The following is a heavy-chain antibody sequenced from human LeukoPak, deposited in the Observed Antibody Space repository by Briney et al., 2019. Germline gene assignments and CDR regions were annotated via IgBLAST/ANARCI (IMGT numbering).Heavy chain of an antibody. Sequence: GGSLRLSCAASGFTFSSYSLNWVRQAPGKGLEWVSLISSSSITIYYADSVKGRFTISRDNAEKSLYLQMNSLRAEDTAVYYCARDRGGSYSAIDYWGQGTLVTVSS. V-gene: IGHV3-48*04. J-gene: IGHJ4*02. D-gene: IGHD2-15*01. CDR3: ARDRGGSYSAIDY. CDR2: ISSSSITI. CDR1: GFTFSSYS.